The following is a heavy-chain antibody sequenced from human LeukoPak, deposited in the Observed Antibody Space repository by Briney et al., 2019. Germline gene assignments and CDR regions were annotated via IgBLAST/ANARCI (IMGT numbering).Heavy chain of an antibody. CDR3: SYTTILRDVLQVH. CDR2: GSYSGST. CDR1: GGSFSGYY. V-gene: IGHV4-34*11. J-gene: IGHJ4*02. D-gene: IGHD5-24*01. Sequence: SETLSLTCAVYGGSFSGYYWGWIRQPPGKGLEWIGSGSYSGSTDYNPSVEGRVTIAIDTSKNQFSLKLSSVTAADTALYYCSYTTILRDVLQVHWGQGTLVTVSS.